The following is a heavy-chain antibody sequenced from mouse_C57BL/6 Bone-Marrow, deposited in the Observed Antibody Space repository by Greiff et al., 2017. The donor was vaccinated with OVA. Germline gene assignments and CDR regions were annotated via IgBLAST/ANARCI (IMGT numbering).Heavy chain of an antibody. Sequence: QVTLKVSGPGLLQSSQTLSLTCSFSGFSLSTSGMGVSWIRQPSGKGLEWLAHIYWDDDKRYNPSLKSRLTISKDTSRNQVFLKITSVDTADTATYYCARYYGSSYRAMDYWGQGTSVTVSS. CDR1: GFSLSTSGMG. V-gene: IGHV8-12*01. CDR2: IYWDDDK. D-gene: IGHD1-1*01. CDR3: ARYYGSSYRAMDY. J-gene: IGHJ4*01.